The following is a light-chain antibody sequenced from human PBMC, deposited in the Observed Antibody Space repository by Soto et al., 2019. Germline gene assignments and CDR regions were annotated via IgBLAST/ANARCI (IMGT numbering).Light chain of an antibody. CDR2: DAS. Sequence: EIVLTQSPDTLSLSPGERATLSCRASQSVSSFLAWYQQKPGQAPRLLIYDASNGATGIPARFSGSGSGTDFTLTISSLEPEDFAFYYCQHRSNWPLTFGGGTKVEIK. CDR1: QSVSSF. J-gene: IGKJ4*01. V-gene: IGKV3-11*01. CDR3: QHRSNWPLT.